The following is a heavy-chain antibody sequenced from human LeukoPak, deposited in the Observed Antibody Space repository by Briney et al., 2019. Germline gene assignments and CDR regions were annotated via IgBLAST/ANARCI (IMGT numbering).Heavy chain of an antibody. CDR3: ARVWFGYFFQ. CDR1: GFTVSSNY. D-gene: IGHD3-10*01. Sequence: GGSLRLSCAASGFTVSSNYMSWVRQAPGKGLEWVSVIHTGGTTHYTDSVKGRFTISKDNSNNTVFLQMNSVRVEDTAVYYCARVWFGYFFQWGQGVLVTVSS. J-gene: IGHJ4*02. CDR2: IHTGGTT. V-gene: IGHV3-53*01.